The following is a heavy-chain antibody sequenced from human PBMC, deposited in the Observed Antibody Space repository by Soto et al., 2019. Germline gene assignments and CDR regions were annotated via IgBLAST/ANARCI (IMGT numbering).Heavy chain of an antibody. Sequence: QVQLLQSGAEVKKPGSSVRVSCEASGGTFRTYAISWVRQAPGQGLEWMGEIIPIFGKVNYAQTFQASVTITADESTTAAHMDLRGLLSEGMALYYCATGAVAGMRISYNIYGIDVWGQGATVTVS. CDR2: IIPIFGKV. V-gene: IGHV1-69*12. CDR1: GGTFRTYA. J-gene: IGHJ6*02. D-gene: IGHD6-19*01. CDR3: ATGAVAGMRISYNIYGIDV.